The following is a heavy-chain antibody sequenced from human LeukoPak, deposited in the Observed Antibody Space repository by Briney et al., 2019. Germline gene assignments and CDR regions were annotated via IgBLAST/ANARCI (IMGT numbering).Heavy chain of an antibody. CDR2: ISTDGKST. Sequence: GGSLRLSCVASGFTFSNYWMLWVRQAPGKGLMWVSLISTDGKSTRYAESVKGRFTISRDNTKNALYLQMDILRVEDTALYFCVRDYQFIQEVWGQGTTVTVSS. D-gene: IGHD2-2*01. CDR1: GFTFSNYW. V-gene: IGHV3-74*01. J-gene: IGHJ6*02. CDR3: VRDYQFIQEV.